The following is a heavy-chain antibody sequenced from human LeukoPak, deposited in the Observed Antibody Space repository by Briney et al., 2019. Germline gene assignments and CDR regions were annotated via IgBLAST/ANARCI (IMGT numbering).Heavy chain of an antibody. Sequence: KPGGSLRLSCAASGFTFSSYSMNWVRQAPGKGLEWVSSISSSSSYIYYADSVKGRFTISRDNAKNSLYLQMNSLRAEDTAVYYCASYEGYVWGSYRAQTSGHFDYWGQGTLVTVSS. J-gene: IGHJ4*02. V-gene: IGHV3-21*01. CDR3: ASYEGYVWGSYRAQTSGHFDY. D-gene: IGHD3-16*02. CDR1: GFTFSSYS. CDR2: ISSSSSYI.